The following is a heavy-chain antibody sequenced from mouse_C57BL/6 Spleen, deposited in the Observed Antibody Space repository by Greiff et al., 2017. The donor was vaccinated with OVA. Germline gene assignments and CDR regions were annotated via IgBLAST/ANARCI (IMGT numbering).Heavy chain of an antibody. CDR2: ISYDGSN. CDR3: ARVEDDGYYGGFAY. J-gene: IGHJ3*01. D-gene: IGHD2-3*01. CDR1: GYSITSGYY. V-gene: IGHV3-6*01. Sequence: EVKLMESGPGLVKPSQSLSLTCSVTGYSITSGYYWNWIRQFPGNKLEWMGYISYDGSNNYNPSLKNRISITRDTSKNQFFLKLNSVTTEDTATYYCARVEDDGYYGGFAYWGQGTLVTVSA.